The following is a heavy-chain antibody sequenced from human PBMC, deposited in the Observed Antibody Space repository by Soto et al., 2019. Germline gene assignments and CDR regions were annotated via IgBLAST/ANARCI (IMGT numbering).Heavy chain of an antibody. D-gene: IGHD4-17*01. CDR3: AKDLGASRGAFDI. V-gene: IGHV3-30*18. J-gene: IGHJ3*02. CDR1: GFTFSSYG. CDR2: ISYDGSNK. Sequence: VQLVESGGGVVQPGRSLRLSCAASGFTFSSYGMHWVRQAPGKGLEWVAVISYDGSNKYYADSVKGRFTISRDNSKNTLYLQMNSLRAEDTAVYYCAKDLGASRGAFDIWGQGTMVTVSS.